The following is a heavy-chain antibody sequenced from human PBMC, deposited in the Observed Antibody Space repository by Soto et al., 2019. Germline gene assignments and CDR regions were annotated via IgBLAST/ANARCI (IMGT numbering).Heavy chain of an antibody. CDR1: GGSVSSGSYY. Sequence: QVQLQESGPGLVKPSETLSLTCTVSGGSVSSGSYYWSWIRQPPGKGLEWIGYIYYSGSTNYNPALKSRITISADTSKNQFALKLSSVTAADTAVYYCAREYSYGRVLGYWGQGTLVTVSS. CDR2: IYYSGST. J-gene: IGHJ4*02. V-gene: IGHV4-61*01. D-gene: IGHD5-18*01. CDR3: AREYSYGRVLGY.